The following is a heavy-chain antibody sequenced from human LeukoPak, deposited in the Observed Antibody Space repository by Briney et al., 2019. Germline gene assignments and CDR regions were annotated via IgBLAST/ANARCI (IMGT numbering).Heavy chain of an antibody. CDR1: GGSISSGGYS. V-gene: IGHV4-30-2*01. CDR2: IYHSGST. D-gene: IGHD3-10*01. Sequence: SETLSLTCAVSGGSISSGGYSWGWIRQPPGKGLEWIGYIYHSGSTYYNPSLKSRVTISVDRSKNQFSLKLSSVTAADTAVYYCARGGRFGELSTYDYWGQGTLVTVSS. J-gene: IGHJ4*02. CDR3: ARGGRFGELSTYDY.